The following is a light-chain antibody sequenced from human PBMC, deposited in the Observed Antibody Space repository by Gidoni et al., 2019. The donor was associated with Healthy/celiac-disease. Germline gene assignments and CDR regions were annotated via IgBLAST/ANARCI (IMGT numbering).Light chain of an antibody. CDR1: QSVSSY. V-gene: IGKV3-11*01. CDR3: QQRSNWPPLT. J-gene: IGKJ4*01. Sequence: EIVLTQSPATLSLSPGERATLSCRASQSVSSYLAWYQQKPGQAPSLLIYAASNRATGIPARFSGSGSGTDFTLTISSLEPEDFAVYYCQQRSNWPPLTFGGGTKVEIK. CDR2: AAS.